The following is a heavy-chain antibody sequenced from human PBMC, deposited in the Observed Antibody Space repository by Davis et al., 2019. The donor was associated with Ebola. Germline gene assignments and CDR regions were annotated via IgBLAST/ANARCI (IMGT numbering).Heavy chain of an antibody. J-gene: IGHJ6*02. CDR1: GYTFTSYG. CDR3: AGSIAVAGHYYYYGMDV. CDR2: ITPFNGNT. D-gene: IGHD6-19*01. V-gene: IGHV1-45*02. Sequence: AASVKVSCKASGYTFTSYGISWVRQAPGQALEWMGWITPFNGNTNYAQKFQDRVTITRDRSMSTAYMELSSLRSEDTAMYYCAGSIAVAGHYYYYGMDVWGQGTTVTVSS.